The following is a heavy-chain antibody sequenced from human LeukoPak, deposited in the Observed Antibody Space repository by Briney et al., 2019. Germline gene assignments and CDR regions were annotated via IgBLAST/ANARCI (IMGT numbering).Heavy chain of an antibody. CDR3: ARDSGYDGGHFDY. CDR2: IYYSGST. J-gene: IGHJ4*02. V-gene: IGHV4-59*01. CDR1: GGSISSYY. D-gene: IGHD5-12*01. Sequence: SETLSLTCTVSGGSISSYYWSWIRQPPGKGLEWIGYIYYSGSTNYNPSLKSRVTISVDTSKNQFSLKLSSVTAADTAVYYCARDSGYDGGHFDYWGQGTLVTVTS.